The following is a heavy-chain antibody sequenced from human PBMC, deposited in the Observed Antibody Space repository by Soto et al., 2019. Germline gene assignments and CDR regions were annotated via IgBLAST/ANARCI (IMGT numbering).Heavy chain of an antibody. J-gene: IGHJ5*02. D-gene: IGHD2-15*01. CDR1: GGSISSYY. Sequence: SETLSLTCTVSGGSISSYYWSWIRQPPGKGLEWIGFIYYSGSTNYNPSLKSRVTISVDTSKNQFSLKLSSVTAADTAVYYCARLACRSGGSCYYSHWFDPWGQGTLVTVSS. CDR3: ARLACRSGGSCYYSHWFDP. CDR2: IYYSGST. V-gene: IGHV4-59*08.